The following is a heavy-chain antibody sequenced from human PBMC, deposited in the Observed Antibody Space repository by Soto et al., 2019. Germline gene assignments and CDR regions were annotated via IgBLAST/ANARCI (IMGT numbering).Heavy chain of an antibody. V-gene: IGHV3-43*02. Sequence: GESLKISCAASGFTFTGYAMRWVRQAPGKGLEWVAFISGDGGSTYYADSFKGRFTISRDNSKSSLYLQRNSLRTADTALYYCAKDKGGRSLPNYFDYWGQGTLVTVSS. CDR1: GFTFTGYA. J-gene: IGHJ4*02. D-gene: IGHD3-16*01. CDR2: ISGDGGST. CDR3: AKDKGGRSLPNYFDY.